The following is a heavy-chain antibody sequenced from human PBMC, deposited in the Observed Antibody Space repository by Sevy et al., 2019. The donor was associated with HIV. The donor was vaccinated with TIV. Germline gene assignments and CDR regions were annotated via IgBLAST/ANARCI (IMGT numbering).Heavy chain of an antibody. J-gene: IGHJ5*02. Sequence: GGSLRLSCEVSGFTFSNFWMTWVRQSPGKGLEWVAYINQDERHINLLDSVRGRFTISRDNAKNSLYLQMDSLRAEDTAIYYCARDPHWGALDRRGQGTLVTVSS. CDR2: INQDERHI. CDR1: GFTFSNFW. D-gene: IGHD7-27*01. V-gene: IGHV3-7*01. CDR3: ARDPHWGALDR.